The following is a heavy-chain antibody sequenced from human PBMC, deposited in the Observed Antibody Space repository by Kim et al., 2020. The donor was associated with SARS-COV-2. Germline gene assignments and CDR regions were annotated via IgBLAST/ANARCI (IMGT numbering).Heavy chain of an antibody. CDR1: GGSISSYY. Sequence: SETLSLTCTVSGGSISSYYWSWIRQPPGKGLEWIGYIYYSGSTNYNPSLKSRVTISVDTSKNQFSLKLSSVTAADTAVYYCARGGSSTSYSHWGQGTLVTVSS. CDR2: IYYSGST. J-gene: IGHJ4*02. CDR3: ARGGSSTSYSH. V-gene: IGHV4-59*01. D-gene: IGHD2-2*01.